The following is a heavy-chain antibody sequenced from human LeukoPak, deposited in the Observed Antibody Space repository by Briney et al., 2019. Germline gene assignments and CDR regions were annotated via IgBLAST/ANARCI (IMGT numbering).Heavy chain of an antibody. CDR3: ARHQRGYSYGVSGY. CDR1: GDSFSNYY. D-gene: IGHD5-18*01. Sequence: SETLSLTCSVSGDSFSNYYWTWIRQPPGKGLEWIGYVYYSGSTNYNPSLKTRLHLSVDTSKNRFSLKLSSVTAAGTAVYYCARHQRGYSYGVSGYWGQGTLVTVSS. CDR2: VYYSGST. V-gene: IGHV4-59*08. J-gene: IGHJ4*02.